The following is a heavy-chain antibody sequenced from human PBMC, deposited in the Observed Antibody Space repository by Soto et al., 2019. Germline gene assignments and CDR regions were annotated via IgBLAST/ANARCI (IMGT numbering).Heavy chain of an antibody. D-gene: IGHD6-19*01. V-gene: IGHV4-30-2*06. Sequence: QVHLQESGSGLVKPLQTLSLTCAVSGRSVSSVGDSWNWIRQSPGKALEWIGYVYHNGRPYYNPSLEGRVTISLDMSKNQFSLRLTSVTAADTAVYFCARVLGVPVSEWGQGLLVNVSS. CDR1: GRSVSSVGDS. CDR2: VYHNGRP. J-gene: IGHJ4*02. CDR3: ARVLGVPVSE.